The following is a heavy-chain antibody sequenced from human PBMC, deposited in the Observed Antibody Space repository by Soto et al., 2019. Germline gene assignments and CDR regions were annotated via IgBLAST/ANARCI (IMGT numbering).Heavy chain of an antibody. CDR2: IIPIFGTA. J-gene: IGHJ5*02. V-gene: IGHV1-69*13. CDR1: GGTFSSYA. CDR3: ARGGAGVTTFGAFDP. Sequence: SVKVSCKASGGTFSSYAISWVRQAPGQGLEWMGGIIPIFGTANYAQKFQGRVTITADESTSTAYMELSSLRSEDTAVYYCARGGAGVTTFGAFDPWGQGTLVTVSS. D-gene: IGHD3-16*01.